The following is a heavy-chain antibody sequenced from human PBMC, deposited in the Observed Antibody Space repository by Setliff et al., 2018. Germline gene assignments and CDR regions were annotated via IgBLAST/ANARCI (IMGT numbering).Heavy chain of an antibody. D-gene: IGHD3-3*01. V-gene: IGHV4-39*01. CDR1: GGSTSSSSYY. Sequence: PSETLSLTCTVSGGSTSSSSYYWGWIRQPPGKGLEWIGSLKYSGSTYYNPSFKSRVTMSVDKSKNQFSLKLASVTAADRAVYYCARIAYFDFWRGFGVGAFDLWGHGSVVTVSS. J-gene: IGHJ3*01. CDR3: ARIAYFDFWRGFGVGAFDL. CDR2: LKYSGST.